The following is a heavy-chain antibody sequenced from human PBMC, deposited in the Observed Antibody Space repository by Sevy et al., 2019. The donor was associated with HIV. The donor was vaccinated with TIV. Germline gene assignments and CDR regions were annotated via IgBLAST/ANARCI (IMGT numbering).Heavy chain of an antibody. D-gene: IGHD3-22*01. CDR2: FDPEDGER. CDR3: ATTKEYYDSSGYPFDS. V-gene: IGHV1-24*01. Sequence: ASVKVYCKVPGYTLTEFSMYWVRQAPGKGLEWMGTFDPEDGERIYSQKFQVRFTMTEDTSTHTAYMELNSLGSEDTAVCYCATTKEYYDSSGYPFDSWGQGTLVTVSS. J-gene: IGHJ4*02. CDR1: GYTLTEFS.